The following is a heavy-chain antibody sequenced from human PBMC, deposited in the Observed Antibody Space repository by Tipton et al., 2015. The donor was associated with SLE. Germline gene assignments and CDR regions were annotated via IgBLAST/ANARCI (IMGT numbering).Heavy chain of an antibody. D-gene: IGHD3-10*01. CDR1: GFTFSYYN. CDR3: ARDRGAEGSGGYFDL. Sequence: SLRLSCTASGFTFSYYNMNWVRQAPGEGLEWVSSISSTGIYIYNADSLKGRFTISRDNAKNSLYLQMNSLRAEETAVYYCARDRGAEGSGGYFDLWGRGTLITVAS. J-gene: IGHJ2*01. V-gene: IGHV3-21*03. CDR2: ISSTGIYI.